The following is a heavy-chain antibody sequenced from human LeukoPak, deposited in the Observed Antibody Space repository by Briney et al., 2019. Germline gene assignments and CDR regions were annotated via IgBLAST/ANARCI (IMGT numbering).Heavy chain of an antibody. D-gene: IGHD4-11*01. CDR3: AKYAQRAFDYSNSLEN. CDR1: EFTFSHFA. V-gene: IGHV3-33*06. CDR2: IWSDATNQ. Sequence: GTSLRHPCEASEFTFSHFAMHWVRQAPGKGLEWVAVIWSDATNQYYADSVKGRFTISRDDFRKTVSLQMDGLRVEDTAVYDCAKYAQRAFDYSNSLENWGQGSLVTVSS. J-gene: IGHJ4*02.